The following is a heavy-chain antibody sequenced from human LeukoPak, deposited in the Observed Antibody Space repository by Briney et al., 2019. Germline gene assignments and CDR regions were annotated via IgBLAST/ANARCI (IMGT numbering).Heavy chain of an antibody. Sequence: GGSLRLSCAASGFTFRNAWMTWVRQAPGKGLEWVGRLKDKIDGGPTDYAAPVKGRFTISRDDSKNTLYLQMNSLKTEDTAVYYYTTVRYARSSTLDYWGQGTLVTVSS. V-gene: IGHV3-15*01. CDR3: TTVRYARSSTLDY. J-gene: IGHJ4*02. CDR2: LKDKIDGGPT. CDR1: GFTFRNAW. D-gene: IGHD3-22*01.